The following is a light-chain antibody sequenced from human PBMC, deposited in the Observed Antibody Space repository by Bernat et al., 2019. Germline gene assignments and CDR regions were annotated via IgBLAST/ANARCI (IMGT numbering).Light chain of an antibody. J-gene: IGKJ1*01. CDR2: KAS. V-gene: IGKV1-5*03. CDR3: LQHNSYFWT. Sequence: DIQMTQSPSTLSASVGDRVTITCRASQSISSWLAWYQQKTGKAPKLLIYKASSLESGVPSRFSGSGSGTEFTLTISSLQPEDFATYYCLQHNSYFWTFGQGTKVEVK. CDR1: QSISSW.